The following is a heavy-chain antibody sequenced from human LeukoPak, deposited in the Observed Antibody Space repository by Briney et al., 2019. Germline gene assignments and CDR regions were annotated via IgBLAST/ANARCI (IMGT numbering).Heavy chain of an antibody. Sequence: SETLSLTCAVYGGSFSGYYWSWIRQPPGKGLEWIGEINHSGSTNYNPSLKSRVTISVDTSKNQFSLKLSSVTAADTAVYYCARADPSGSYYPFDYWGQGTLVTVSS. CDR3: ARADPSGSYYPFDY. CDR2: INHSGST. D-gene: IGHD3-10*01. J-gene: IGHJ4*02. V-gene: IGHV4-34*01. CDR1: GGSFSGYY.